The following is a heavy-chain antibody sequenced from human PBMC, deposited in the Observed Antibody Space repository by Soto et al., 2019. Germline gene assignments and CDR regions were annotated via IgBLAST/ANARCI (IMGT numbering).Heavy chain of an antibody. CDR2: IYYSGST. CDR1: GGSISSSSYY. D-gene: IGHD6-19*01. Sequence: PSETLSLSCTVSGGSISSSSYYWGWIRQPPGKGLEWIGSIYYSGSTYYNPSLKSRVTISVDTSKNQFSLKLSSVTAADTAVYYCARHEASSGWSSDYWGQGTLVTVSS. V-gene: IGHV4-39*01. CDR3: ARHEASSGWSSDY. J-gene: IGHJ4*02.